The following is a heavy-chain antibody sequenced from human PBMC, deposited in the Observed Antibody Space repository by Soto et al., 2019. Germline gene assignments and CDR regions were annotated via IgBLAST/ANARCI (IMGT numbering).Heavy chain of an antibody. D-gene: IGHD3-9*01. CDR2: ISYDGSNK. CDR1: GLTFSSYA. V-gene: IGHV3-30-3*01. CDR3: ASAMTG. J-gene: IGHJ4*02. Sequence: GGSVRLSCAASGLTFSSYAMHWVRQAPGKGLEWVAVISYDGSNKYYADSVKGRFTISRDNSKNTLYLQMNSLRAEDTAVYYCASAMTGWGQGTLVTVSS.